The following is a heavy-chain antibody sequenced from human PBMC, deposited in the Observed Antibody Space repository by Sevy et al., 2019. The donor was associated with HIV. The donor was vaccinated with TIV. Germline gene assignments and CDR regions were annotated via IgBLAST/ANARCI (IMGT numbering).Heavy chain of an antibody. CDR1: GGSISSSGYY. CDR3: ARDYYDSSGMRDYYYGMDV. V-gene: IGHV4-39*02. Sequence: SETLSLTCTVSGGSISSSGYYWGWIRQPPGKGLEWIGSIYYSGSTYYNPTLKSRVTISVDTSKNQFSLKLSSVTAADTAVYYCARDYYDSSGMRDYYYGMDVWGQGTTVTVSS. D-gene: IGHD3-22*01. J-gene: IGHJ6*02. CDR2: IYYSGST.